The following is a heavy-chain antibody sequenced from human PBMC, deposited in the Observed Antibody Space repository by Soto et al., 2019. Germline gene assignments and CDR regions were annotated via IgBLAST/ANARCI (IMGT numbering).Heavy chain of an antibody. CDR2: ISSSSSYI. CDR1: GFTFSSYS. CDR3: ARPGYDSSGYPYDAFDI. V-gene: IGHV3-21*01. Sequence: EVQLVESGGGLVKPGGSLRLSCAASGFTFSSYSMNWVRQAPGKGLEWVSSISSSSSYIYYADSVKGRFTISRDNAKNSLYLQMNSLRAEDTAVYYCARPGYDSSGYPYDAFDIWGQGTMVTVSS. D-gene: IGHD3-22*01. J-gene: IGHJ3*02.